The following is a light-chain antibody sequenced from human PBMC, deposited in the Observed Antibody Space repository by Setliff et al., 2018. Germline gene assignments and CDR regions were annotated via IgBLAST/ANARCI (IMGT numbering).Light chain of an antibody. CDR1: SSDVGGYNY. V-gene: IGLV2-11*01. J-gene: IGLJ1*01. CDR3: CSYAGSYTFLYV. Sequence: QSALTQPRSVSGSPGQSVTISCTGTSSDVGGYNYVSWYQQHPGKAPKLMIYDVSKRPSGVPDHFSGSKSGNTASLTISGLQAEDEADYYCCSYAGSYTFLYVLGTGTKVTVL. CDR2: DVS.